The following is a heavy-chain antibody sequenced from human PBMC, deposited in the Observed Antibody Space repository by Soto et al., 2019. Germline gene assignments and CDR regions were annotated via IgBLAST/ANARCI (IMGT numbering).Heavy chain of an antibody. CDR2: ISGSGIST. V-gene: IGHV3-23*01. CDR1: GLTFRSYA. CDR3: AKEPVGPDWYFDL. J-gene: IGHJ2*01. Sequence: DVQLLDSGGGLVQPGGSLRLSCAASGLTFRSYAMSWVRRAPGKGLEWVSGISGSGISTQYADSVKGRFTVSRDNSKNTLYLQMNSLRAEDTAVYNCAKEPVGPDWYFDLWGRGTLVTVSS.